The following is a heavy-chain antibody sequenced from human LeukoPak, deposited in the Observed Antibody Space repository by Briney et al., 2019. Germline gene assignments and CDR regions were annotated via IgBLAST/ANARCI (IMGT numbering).Heavy chain of an antibody. V-gene: IGHV3-23*01. D-gene: IGHD3-22*01. J-gene: IGHJ4*02. CDR3: AKDSYDSSGYVGH. CDR2: ISGSGGST. CDR1: GFTFSSYG. Sequence: PGGTLRLSCAASGFTFSSYGMSWVRQAPGKGLEWVSAISGSGGSTYYADSVKGRFTISRDNSKNTLYLQMNSLRAEDTAVYYCAKDSYDSSGYVGHWGQGTLVTVSS.